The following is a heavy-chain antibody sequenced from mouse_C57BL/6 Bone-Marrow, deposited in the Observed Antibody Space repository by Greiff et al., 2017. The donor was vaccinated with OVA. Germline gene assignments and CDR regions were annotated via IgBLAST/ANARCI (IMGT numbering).Heavy chain of an antibody. CDR3: AREGGYYADY. J-gene: IGHJ2*01. CDR2: IYPGSGNT. CDR1: GYTFTDYY. Sequence: QVQLQQSGAELVRPGASVKLSCKASGYTFTDYYINWVKQRPGQGLEWIARIYPGSGNTYYNEKFKGKATLTAEKSSSTAYMQLSSLTSEDSAVYFCAREGGYYADYWGQGTTLTVSS. V-gene: IGHV1-76*01. D-gene: IGHD2-3*01.